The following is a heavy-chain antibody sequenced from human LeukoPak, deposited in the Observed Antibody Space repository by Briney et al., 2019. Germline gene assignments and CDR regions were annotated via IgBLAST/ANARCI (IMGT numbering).Heavy chain of an antibody. CDR3: ARDYTQQWLVRGNWFDP. CDR2: ISSSSSYI. V-gene: IGHV3-21*01. CDR1: GFTFSSYS. J-gene: IGHJ5*02. D-gene: IGHD6-19*01. Sequence: GGSLRLSCAASGFTFSSYSMNWVRQAPGKGLEWVSSISSSSSYIYYADSVKGRFTISRDNAKNSLYLQMNSLRAEDTAVYYCARDYTQQWLVRGNWFDPWGQGTLVTVSS.